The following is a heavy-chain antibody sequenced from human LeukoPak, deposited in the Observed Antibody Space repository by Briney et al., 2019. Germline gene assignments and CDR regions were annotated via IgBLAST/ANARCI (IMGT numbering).Heavy chain of an antibody. CDR1: GYSISSGYY. J-gene: IGHJ5*02. Sequence: TSETLSLTCTVSGYSISSGYYWAWLRQPPGKGLQWIGNIYHSGNTYYNPSLKSRVSISVDTSKNQFSLRLTSVTAADTAVYYCARVVDPITVTTLGWFDPWGQGTLVTVSS. CDR2: IYHSGNT. D-gene: IGHD4-17*01. CDR3: ARVVDPITVTTLGWFDP. V-gene: IGHV4-38-2*02.